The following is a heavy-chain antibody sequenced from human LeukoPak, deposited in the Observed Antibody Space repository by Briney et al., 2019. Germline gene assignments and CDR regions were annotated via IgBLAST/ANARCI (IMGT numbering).Heavy chain of an antibody. J-gene: IGHJ6*03. CDR1: GFTFDDHG. CDR2: ITSGSSYI. CDR3: ARDPYSGSYGNYYYYFMDV. D-gene: IGHD1-26*01. V-gene: IGHV3-21*01. Sequence: PGGSLRLSCAASGFTFDDHGMSWVRQAPGKGLEWVSSITSGSSYIYYADSVKGRFTISRDNAKNSLYLQMNSLRAEDTAVYYCARDPYSGSYGNYYYYFMDVWGKGTTVTISS.